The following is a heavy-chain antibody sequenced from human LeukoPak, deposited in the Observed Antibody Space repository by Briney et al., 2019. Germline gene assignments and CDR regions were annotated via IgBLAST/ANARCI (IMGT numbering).Heavy chain of an antibody. J-gene: IGHJ4*02. Sequence: GGSLRLSCSASGFTFSSYAMHWVRQAPGKGLEYVSAISSNGGSTYYADSVKGRFTISRDNSKNTLYLQMSSLRAEDTAVYYCVKAAVAGTIYFDHWGQGTLVTVSS. V-gene: IGHV3-64D*06. CDR2: ISSNGGST. D-gene: IGHD6-19*01. CDR3: VKAAVAGTIYFDH. CDR1: GFTFSSYA.